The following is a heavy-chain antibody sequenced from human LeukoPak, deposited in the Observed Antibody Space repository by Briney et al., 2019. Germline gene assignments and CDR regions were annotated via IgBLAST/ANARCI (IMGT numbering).Heavy chain of an antibody. D-gene: IGHD2-8*01. V-gene: IGHV4-59*08. CDR1: GGSISNYY. J-gene: IGHJ5*02. Sequence: PSETLSLTCTVSGGSISNYYWNWIRQPPGKGLEWVGHNPYSGGTKYNPSLQSRVTISIDTSKNQFSLNLCSVTAADTAVYYCARRVIMSAAGVPDTWLDPWGQGILVT. CDR3: ARRVIMSAAGVPDTWLDP. CDR2: NPYSGGT.